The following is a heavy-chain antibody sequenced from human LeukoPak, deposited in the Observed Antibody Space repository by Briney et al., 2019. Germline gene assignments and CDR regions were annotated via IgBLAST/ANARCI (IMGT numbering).Heavy chain of an antibody. CDR3: TTDLGDYGDYIRA. CDR1: GFTFNNAW. V-gene: IGHV3-15*01. D-gene: IGHD4-17*01. J-gene: IGHJ4*02. Sequence: GGSLRLSCAASGFTFNNAWMSWIRQVPGKGLEWVGRIKSKSAGGTTDYPALVKGRFIITRDDSKNMLYLQMNSLKIEDTAVYYCTTDLGDYGDYIRAWGQGTLVTVSS. CDR2: IKSKSAGGTT.